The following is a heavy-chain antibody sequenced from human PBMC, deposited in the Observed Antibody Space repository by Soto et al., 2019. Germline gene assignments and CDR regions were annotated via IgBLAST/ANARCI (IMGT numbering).Heavy chain of an antibody. CDR1: GGTFTNYA. CDR2: IMPIFGRA. CDR3: ASWLKEAGIGGNACYGMDV. J-gene: IGHJ6*02. D-gene: IGHD1-1*01. V-gene: IGHV1-69*12. Sequence: QVQLVQYGAEVKKPGSSVKVSCKASGGTFTNYAFSWVRQVPGQGLEWLGGIMPIFGRADYAQKFRGRVTGTADEDTSTLHMRLSSIRTEDTAVDYCASWLKEAGIGGNACYGMDVWGQGTTVTVSS.